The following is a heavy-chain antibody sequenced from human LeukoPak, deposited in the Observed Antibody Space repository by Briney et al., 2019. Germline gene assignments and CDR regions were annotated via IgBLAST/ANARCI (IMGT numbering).Heavy chain of an antibody. J-gene: IGHJ4*02. CDR2: ISYDGSNK. Sequence: PGGSLRLSCAASGFTFSSYGMHWVRQAPGKGLEWVAVISYDGSNKYYADSVKGRFTISRDNSKNTLYLQMNSLRAEDTAVYYCAKRPAGSYYLGNYWGQGPLVTDAS. CDR1: GFTFSSYG. V-gene: IGHV3-30*18. D-gene: IGHD1-26*01. CDR3: AKRPAGSYYLGNY.